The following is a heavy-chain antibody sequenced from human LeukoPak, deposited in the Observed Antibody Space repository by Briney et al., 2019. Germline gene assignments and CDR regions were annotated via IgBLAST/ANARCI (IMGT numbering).Heavy chain of an antibody. Sequence: SVKVSCKASGGTFSSYAISWVRQAPGHPLEWMGGIIPIFGTANYAQKFQGRVTITADKSTSTAYMELSSLRSEDTAVYYCAREFGSYYFDYWGQGTLVTVSS. CDR1: GGTFSSYA. D-gene: IGHD1-26*01. V-gene: IGHV1-69*06. CDR3: AREFGSYYFDY. CDR2: IIPIFGTA. J-gene: IGHJ4*02.